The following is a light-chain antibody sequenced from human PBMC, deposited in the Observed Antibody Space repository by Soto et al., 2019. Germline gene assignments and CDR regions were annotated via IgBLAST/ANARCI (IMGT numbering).Light chain of an antibody. J-gene: IGLJ1*01. V-gene: IGLV1-44*01. CDR1: SSNIGSNT. CDR3: AAWDDSLNGPLYV. CDR2: SNN. Sequence: QSVLTQPPSASGTPGQRVTISCSGSSSNIGSNTVNWYQQLPGTAPKLLIYSNNQRPSGVPDRFSGSKSGTSASLAISGLQSEDEADYYCAAWDDSLNGPLYVFGTGTKGTVL.